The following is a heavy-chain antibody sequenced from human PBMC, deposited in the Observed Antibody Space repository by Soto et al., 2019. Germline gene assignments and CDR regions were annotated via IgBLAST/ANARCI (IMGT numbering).Heavy chain of an antibody. CDR2: ISSSSSYI. D-gene: IGHD6-13*01. V-gene: IGHV3-21*01. Sequence: GGSLRLSCAASGFTFSSYSMNWVRQAPGKGLEWVSSISSSSSYIYYADSVKGRFTISRDNAKNSLYLQMNSLRAEDTAVYYCARDRVSAAGMDVWGQGTTVTVSS. CDR3: ARDRVSAAGMDV. J-gene: IGHJ6*02. CDR1: GFTFSSYS.